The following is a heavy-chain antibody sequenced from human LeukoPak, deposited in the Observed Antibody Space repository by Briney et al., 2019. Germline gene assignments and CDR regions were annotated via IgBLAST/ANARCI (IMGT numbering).Heavy chain of an antibody. CDR1: GFTVSSNY. D-gene: IGHD1-1*01. CDR3: ARAMESEYYFDY. J-gene: IGHJ4*02. Sequence: PGGSLRLSCAASGFTVSSNYMSWVRQAPGKGLEWVSVIYSSGSTYYADSVKGRFTISRDNSKNTLYLQMNSLRAEDTAVYYCARAMESEYYFDYWGQGTLVTVSS. V-gene: IGHV3-66*01. CDR2: IYSSGST.